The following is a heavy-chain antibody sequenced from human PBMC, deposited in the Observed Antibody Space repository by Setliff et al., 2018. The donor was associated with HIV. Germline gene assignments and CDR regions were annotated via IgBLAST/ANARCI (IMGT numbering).Heavy chain of an antibody. V-gene: IGHV1-69*06. CDR2: VIPIFGTA. J-gene: IGHJ5*02. Sequence: SVKVSCKASGGTFSSYAISWVRQAPGQGLEWMGGVIPIFGTANYAQKFQGRVTMTEDTSADTAYMELSSLRSEDTAVYYCATATLQFLEWSTTPHNWFDPWGQGTLVTVSS. CDR1: GGTFSSYA. D-gene: IGHD3-3*01. CDR3: ATATLQFLEWSTTPHNWFDP.